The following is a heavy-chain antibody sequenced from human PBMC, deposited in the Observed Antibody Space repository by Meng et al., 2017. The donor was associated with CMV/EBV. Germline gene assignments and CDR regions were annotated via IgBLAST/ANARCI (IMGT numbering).Heavy chain of an antibody. J-gene: IGHJ4*02. CDR3: AKDASESGSYRVFDY. Sequence: GQLVGSGGGVVQPGRALRLSCAGSGFTFSSYAMHWVRQAPGKGLEWVSAISGSGGSTYYADSVKGRFTISRDNSKNTLYLQMNSLRAEDTAVYYCAKDASESGSYRVFDYWGQGTLVTVSS. CDR2: ISGSGGST. D-gene: IGHD1-26*01. CDR1: GFTFSSYA. V-gene: IGHV3-23*04.